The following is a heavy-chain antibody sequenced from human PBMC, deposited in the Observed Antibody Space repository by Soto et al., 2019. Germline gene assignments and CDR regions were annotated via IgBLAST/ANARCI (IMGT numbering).Heavy chain of an antibody. Sequence: SVKVSCKASGGTFSDYTINWVRQAPGQRLEWMGGIIPIFDTADYAEKFQGRVTITADESTSTSFMEVSSLRSEDTAVYYCARNGTLTGYSYGMDVWGQGTMVTVSS. CDR3: ARNGTLTGYSYGMDV. CDR2: IIPIFDTA. J-gene: IGHJ6*02. CDR1: GGTFSDYT. D-gene: IGHD1-1*01. V-gene: IGHV1-69*13.